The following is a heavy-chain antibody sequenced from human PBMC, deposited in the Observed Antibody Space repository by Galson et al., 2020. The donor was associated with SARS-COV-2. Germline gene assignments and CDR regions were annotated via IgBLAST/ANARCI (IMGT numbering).Heavy chain of an antibody. CDR3: ARGGIYDSSGYYVDY. CDR1: GGSITSGRYY. Sequence: SQTLSLTCSVSGGSITSGRYYWSWIRQHPGKGLEWIGYIFYSGTTYYNPSLKSRVAMSVDTSKNQFFLKVNSVIAADTAMYYCARGGIYDSSGYYVDYWGQGTQVTFSP. D-gene: IGHD3-22*01. CDR2: IFYSGTT. J-gene: IGHJ4*02. V-gene: IGHV4-31*03.